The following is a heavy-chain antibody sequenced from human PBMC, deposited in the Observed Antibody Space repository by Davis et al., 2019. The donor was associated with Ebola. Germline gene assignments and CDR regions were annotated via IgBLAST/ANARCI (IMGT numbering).Heavy chain of an antibody. CDR2: ISSSSSYI. D-gene: IGHD3-3*01. V-gene: IGHV3-21*01. J-gene: IGHJ6*02. CDR3: ARDCSVSGADFWSGYYYNYGMDV. CDR1: GFTFSSYS. Sequence: GESLKISCAASGFTFSSYSMNWVRQAPGKGLEWVSSISSSSSYIYYADSVKGRFTISRDNAKNSLYLQMNSLRAEDTAVYYCARDCSVSGADFWSGYYYNYGMDVWGQGTTVTVSS.